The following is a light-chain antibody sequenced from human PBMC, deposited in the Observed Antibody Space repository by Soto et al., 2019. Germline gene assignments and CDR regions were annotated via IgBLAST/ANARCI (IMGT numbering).Light chain of an antibody. CDR3: QQYNDYPLT. CDR1: QAISTM. CDR2: KAS. Sequence: DIQMTQSPSTLSASVGDRVTITCRASQAISTMLAWYQQKLGKAPKFLIYKASSLESGVPSRFSGSGSGTEFTLTISGLQPADFAVYYCQQYNDYPLTFGGGTKVEIK. V-gene: IGKV1-5*03. J-gene: IGKJ4*01.